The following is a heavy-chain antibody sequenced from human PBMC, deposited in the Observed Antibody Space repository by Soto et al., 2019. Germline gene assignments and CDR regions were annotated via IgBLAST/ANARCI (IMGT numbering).Heavy chain of an antibody. J-gene: IGHJ6*02. CDR2: ISYDGSNK. V-gene: IGHV3-30-3*01. D-gene: IGHD5-12*01. CDR1: GFTFSSYA. CDR3: ARLGDSGYDFHYYYGMDV. Sequence: PGGSLRLSCAASGFTFSSYAMHWVRQAPGKGLEWVAVISYDGSNKYYADSVKGRFTISRDNSKNTLYLQMNSLRAEDTAVYYCARLGDSGYDFHYYYGMDVWSQGTTVTVSS.